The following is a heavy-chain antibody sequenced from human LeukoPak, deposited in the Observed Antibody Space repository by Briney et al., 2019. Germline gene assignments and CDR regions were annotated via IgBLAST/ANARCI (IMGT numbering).Heavy chain of an antibody. J-gene: IGHJ5*02. D-gene: IGHD3-10*01. CDR2: IYSGGST. Sequence: TGGSLRLSCAASGFTVSSNYMSWVRQAPGKGLEWVSVIYSGGSTYYADSVKGRFTISRDNAKNSLYLQMNSLRAEDTAVYYCARDQSYYGSGSVGNWFDPWGQGTLVTVSS. CDR3: ARDQSYYGSGSVGNWFDP. V-gene: IGHV3-66*01. CDR1: GFTVSSNY.